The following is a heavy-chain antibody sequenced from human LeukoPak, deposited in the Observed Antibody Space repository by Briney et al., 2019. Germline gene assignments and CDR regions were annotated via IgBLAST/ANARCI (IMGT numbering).Heavy chain of an antibody. V-gene: IGHV3-23*01. J-gene: IGHJ4*02. D-gene: IGHD3-22*01. CDR1: GITLSNYG. CDR2: ISGSGGTT. CDR3: AKRGVVIRVILVGFHKEAYYFDS. Sequence: GGSLRLSCAVSGITLSNYGMSWVRQAPGKGLEWVAGISGSGGTTNYADSVKGRLTISRDNPKNTLFLHMNSLRAEDTAVYFCAKRGVVIRVILVGFHKEAYYFDSWGQGALVTVSS.